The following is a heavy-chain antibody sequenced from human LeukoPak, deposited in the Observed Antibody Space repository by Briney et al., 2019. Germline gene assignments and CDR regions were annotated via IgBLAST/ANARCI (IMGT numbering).Heavy chain of an antibody. J-gene: IGHJ2*01. CDR3: AKSVGWGAPHWYFDL. CDR2: ISGSGGST. Sequence: ISGSGGSTYYADSVKGRFTISRDNSKNTLYLQMNSLRAEDTAVYYCAKSVGWGAPHWYFDLWGRGTLVTVSS. D-gene: IGHD3-16*01. V-gene: IGHV3-23*01.